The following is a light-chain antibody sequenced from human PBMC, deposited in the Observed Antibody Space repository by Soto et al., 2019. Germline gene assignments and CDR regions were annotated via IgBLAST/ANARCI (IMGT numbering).Light chain of an antibody. CDR1: QGISNY. CDR2: AAS. CDR3: KKYNSAPRT. Sequence: DIQMTQSPSSLSASVGDRVTITCRASQGISNYLAWYQQKPGKVPKLLIYAASNLQSGVPSRFSGSRTRTDYTLTNSSLQTEYVETDYGKKYNSAPRTFGHGTKVEIK. V-gene: IGKV1-27*01. J-gene: IGKJ1*01.